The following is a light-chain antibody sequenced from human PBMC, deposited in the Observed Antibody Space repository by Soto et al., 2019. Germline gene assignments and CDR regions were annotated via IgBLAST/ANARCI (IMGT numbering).Light chain of an antibody. Sequence: EIVLTQSPATLSLSRGERATLSCRASQSVGSFLAWYQQKSGQTPRLLIYDASNRAPGIPARFSGSGSGTDFTLTISSLEPEDFAVYDCQHRSNWLGTFGPGTKVDIK. CDR3: QHRSNWLGT. CDR2: DAS. V-gene: IGKV3-11*01. J-gene: IGKJ3*01. CDR1: QSVGSF.